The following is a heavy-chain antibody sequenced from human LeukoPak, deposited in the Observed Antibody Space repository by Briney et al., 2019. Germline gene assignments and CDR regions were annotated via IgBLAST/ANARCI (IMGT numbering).Heavy chain of an antibody. CDR3: ARHGGIVVGAYWFDP. CDR2: IYTSGST. Sequence: SETLSLTCTVSGGSISSSSYYWSWIRQPAGKGLEWIGRIYTSGSTNYNPSLKSRITISVDTSKNQFSLKLSSVTAADTAVYYRARHGGIVVGAYWFDPWGQGTLVTVSS. J-gene: IGHJ5*02. CDR1: GGSISSSSYY. V-gene: IGHV4-61*02. D-gene: IGHD2-2*01.